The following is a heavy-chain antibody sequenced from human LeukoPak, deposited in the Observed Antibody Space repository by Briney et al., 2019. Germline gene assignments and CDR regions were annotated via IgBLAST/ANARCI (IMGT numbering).Heavy chain of an antibody. CDR1: GGSISSGDYY. J-gene: IGHJ4*02. V-gene: IGHV4-30-4*01. CDR3: ARKNWGYYFNY. D-gene: IGHD7-27*01. Sequence: PSETLSLTCTVSGGSISSGDYYWSWIRQPPGKGLEWIGYIYYSGSTYYNPSLKSRLTISVDTSKNQFSLKPSSVTAADTAVYYCARKNWGYYFNYWGQGALVTVSS. CDR2: IYYSGST.